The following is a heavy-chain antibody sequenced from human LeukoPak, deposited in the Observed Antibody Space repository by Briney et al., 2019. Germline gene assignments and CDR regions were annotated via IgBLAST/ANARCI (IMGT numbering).Heavy chain of an antibody. CDR3: ARGVDNWFDP. CDR2: LNPNTGVT. V-gene: IGHV1-2*02. D-gene: IGHD3-10*01. J-gene: IGHJ5*02. Sequence: ASVKVSCKASGYTFTGYYIHWVRQAPGQGLEWMGWLNPNTGVTNYEQKLQGRVTMTRDTSITTAYMEPTGLRSDDTAIYYCARGVDNWFDPWGQGTLVTVSS. CDR1: GYTFTGYY.